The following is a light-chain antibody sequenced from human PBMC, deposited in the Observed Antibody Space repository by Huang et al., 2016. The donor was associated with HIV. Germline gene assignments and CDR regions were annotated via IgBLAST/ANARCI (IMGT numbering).Light chain of an antibody. J-gene: IGKJ1*01. V-gene: IGKV1-39*01. Sequence: DIQMTQSPSSLSASVGDRVTISCRASQTISKSLNWSQQKPGKAPKLLIYAASNSQTGVTSRFSGNGSGTDFTLPSSNLQPDESATYYCQQSDNIPRTFGQGTRLEIK. CDR3: QQSDNIPRT. CDR1: QTISKS. CDR2: AAS.